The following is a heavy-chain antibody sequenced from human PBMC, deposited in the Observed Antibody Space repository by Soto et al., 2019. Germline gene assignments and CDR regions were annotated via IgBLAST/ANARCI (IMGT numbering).Heavy chain of an antibody. Sequence: SPALSVTCAISGDRVFSNSAAWNWIRQSPSRGLEWLGRTYYRSKWYNDYAVSVKSRITINPDTSKNQFSLQLNSVTPEDTAVYYCAKEIRRYSGYDWFYFDYWGQGTLVTVSS. V-gene: IGHV6-1*01. J-gene: IGHJ4*02. D-gene: IGHD5-12*01. CDR3: AKEIRRYSGYDWFYFDY. CDR2: TYYRSKWYN. CDR1: GDRVFSNSAA.